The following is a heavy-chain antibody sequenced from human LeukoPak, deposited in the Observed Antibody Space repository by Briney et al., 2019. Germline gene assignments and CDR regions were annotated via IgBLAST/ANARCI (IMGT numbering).Heavy chain of an antibody. Sequence: ASVKVSCKVSGYTLTQLSVHWVRQAPGKGLEWMGGFDVEDGEIIYAQKLQGRVTMTTDTSTSTAYMELRSLRSDDTAVYYCARGQDYGDYDNAFDIWGQGTMVTVSS. J-gene: IGHJ3*02. D-gene: IGHD4-17*01. CDR3: ARGQDYGDYDNAFDI. CDR1: GYTLTQLS. CDR2: FDVEDGEI. V-gene: IGHV1-24*01.